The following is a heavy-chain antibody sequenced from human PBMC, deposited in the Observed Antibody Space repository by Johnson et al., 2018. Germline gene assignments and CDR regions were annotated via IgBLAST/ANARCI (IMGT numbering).Heavy chain of an antibody. CDR3: ARGEWEMAFDI. V-gene: IGHV3-13*01. D-gene: IGHD1-26*01. CDR1: GFTFSSYD. CDR2: IGTAGDT. Sequence: VQLVESGGGLVQPGGSLRLSCAASGFTFSSYDMHWVRQATGKGLEWVSAIGTAGDTYYPGSVKGRFTISRENAKNSLYLQMNSLRAGDTAVYYCARGEWEMAFDIWGQGTMVTVSS. J-gene: IGHJ3*02.